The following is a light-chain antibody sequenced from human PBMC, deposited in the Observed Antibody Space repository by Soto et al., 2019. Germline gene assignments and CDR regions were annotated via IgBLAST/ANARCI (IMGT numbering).Light chain of an antibody. V-gene: IGKV3-11*01. CDR1: QSVSSY. CDR2: DAS. Sequence: EIVLTQSPATLSLSPGERATLSCRASQSVSSYLAWYQQKPGQAPRLLIYDASNRATGIPARFSGSGSGTAITLTITSLEPEDFAVYYCQQRSNWSLFTFGPGTKVDIK. J-gene: IGKJ3*01. CDR3: QQRSNWSLFT.